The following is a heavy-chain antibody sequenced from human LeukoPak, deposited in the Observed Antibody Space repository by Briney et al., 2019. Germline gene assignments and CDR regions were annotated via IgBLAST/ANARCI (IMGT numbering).Heavy chain of an antibody. CDR1: GGSISSSSYY. V-gene: IGHV4-39*01. Sequence: PSETLSLTCTVSGGSISSSSYYWGWIRQPPGKGLEWIGGIYYSGSTYYNPSLKSRVTISVDTSKNQFSLKLSSVTAADTAVYYCARAIVGATIDYWGQGTLVTVSS. D-gene: IGHD1-26*01. CDR2: IYYSGST. J-gene: IGHJ4*02. CDR3: ARAIVGATIDY.